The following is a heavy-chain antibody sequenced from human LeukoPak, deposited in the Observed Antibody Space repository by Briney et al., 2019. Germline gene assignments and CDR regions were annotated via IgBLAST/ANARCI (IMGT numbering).Heavy chain of an antibody. Sequence: SETLSLTCTVSGGSISSSSYFWGWIRQPPGKGLEWIGSIYYSVSTYYNPSLKSRVTISVDTSKNQFSLKLTSVTAADTAVYFCATLAGPRAANYYYGMDVWGQGTTVTVSS. CDR2: IYYSVST. J-gene: IGHJ6*02. CDR1: GGSISSSSYF. D-gene: IGHD2-15*01. V-gene: IGHV4-39*01. CDR3: ATLAGPRAANYYYGMDV.